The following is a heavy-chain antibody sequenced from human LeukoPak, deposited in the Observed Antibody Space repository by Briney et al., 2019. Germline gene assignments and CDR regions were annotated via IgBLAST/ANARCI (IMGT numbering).Heavy chain of an antibody. CDR3: ARVSWRSGYFDY. CDR1: GGSIISSSFY. D-gene: IGHD1-1*01. CDR2: MYYSGNN. J-gene: IGHJ4*02. Sequence: SETLSLTCSVSGGSIISSSFYWGWIRRPPGKGLEWTGSMYYSGNNYYNPALNSRVTISADTSRNQFSLKVISMTAADTAVYYCARVSWRSGYFDYWGQGALVTVSS. V-gene: IGHV4-39*07.